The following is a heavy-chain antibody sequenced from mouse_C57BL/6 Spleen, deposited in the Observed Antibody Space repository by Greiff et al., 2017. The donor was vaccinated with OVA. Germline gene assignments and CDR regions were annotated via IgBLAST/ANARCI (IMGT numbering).Heavy chain of an antibody. D-gene: IGHD1-1*01. Sequence: EVKLQQSGPELVKPGASVKISCKASGYTFTDYYMNWVKQSHGKSLEWIGDINPNNGGTSYNQKFKGKATLTVDKSSSTAYMELRSLTSEDSAVYSCARRGGPYYYGSYWYFDVWGTGTTVTVSS. J-gene: IGHJ1*03. CDR1: GYTFTDYY. CDR3: ARRGGPYYYGSYWYFDV. V-gene: IGHV1-26*01. CDR2: INPNNGGT.